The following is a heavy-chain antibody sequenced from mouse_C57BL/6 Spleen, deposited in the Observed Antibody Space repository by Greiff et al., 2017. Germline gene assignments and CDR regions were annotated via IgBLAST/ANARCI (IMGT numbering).Heavy chain of an antibody. Sequence: EVMLVESGGGLVQPGGSLKLSCAASGFTFSDYYMYWVRQTPEKRLEWVAYISNGGGSTYYPDTVKGRFTISRDNAKNTLYLQMSRLKSEDTAMYYCARFIYDGYYYFDYWGQGTTLTVSS. CDR1: GFTFSDYY. CDR3: ARFIYDGYYYFDY. V-gene: IGHV5-12*01. D-gene: IGHD2-3*01. CDR2: ISNGGGST. J-gene: IGHJ2*01.